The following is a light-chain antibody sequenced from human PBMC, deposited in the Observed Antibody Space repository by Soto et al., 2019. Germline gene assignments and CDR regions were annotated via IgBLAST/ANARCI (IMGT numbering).Light chain of an antibody. CDR3: GSYTSSSTRV. Sequence: QSALTQPASVSGSPGQSITISCTGTSSDVGGYNYVSWYQQHPGKAPKLMIYDVSNRPSGVSNRFSGSKPGNTASLTISGLQAEDEADYYCGSYTSSSTRVFGTGTKVTVL. V-gene: IGLV2-14*01. CDR2: DVS. CDR1: SSDVGGYNY. J-gene: IGLJ1*01.